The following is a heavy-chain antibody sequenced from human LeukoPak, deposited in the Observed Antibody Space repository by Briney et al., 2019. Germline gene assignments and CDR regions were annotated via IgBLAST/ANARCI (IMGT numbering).Heavy chain of an antibody. Sequence: GGSLRLSCEGSAFIFSGHWMNWVRQTPGKGLEWVASIKEDGSERQYVDSVKGRFTISRDNSKNTLYLQMNSLRAEDTAVYYCARDLPLDYWGQGTLVTVSS. CDR2: IKEDGSER. CDR3: ARDLPLDY. CDR1: AFIFSGHW. J-gene: IGHJ4*02. V-gene: IGHV3-7*01.